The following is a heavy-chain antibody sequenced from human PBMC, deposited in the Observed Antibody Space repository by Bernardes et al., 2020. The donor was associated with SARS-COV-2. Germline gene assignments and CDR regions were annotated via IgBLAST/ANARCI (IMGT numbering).Heavy chain of an antibody. CDR3: ARGHDTWTDVYYSYYNGMDV. CDR2: MNPNSGGT. D-gene: IGHD1-1*01. J-gene: IGHJ6*02. CDR1: GYTFIGYY. V-gene: IGHV1-2*02. Sequence: SVKVSCKASGYTFIGYYIHWVRQAPGLGLEWMGWMNPNSGGTNCAQKFHGRVTMTRDTSITTAYIELNSLMSDATAVYYCARGHDTWTDVYYSYYNGMDVWGQGTTITISS.